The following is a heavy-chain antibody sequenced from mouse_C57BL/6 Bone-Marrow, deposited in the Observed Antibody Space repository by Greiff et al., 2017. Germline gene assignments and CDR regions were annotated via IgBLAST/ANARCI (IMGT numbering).Heavy chain of an antibody. J-gene: IGHJ2*01. CDR1: GYTFTDYE. D-gene: IGHD2-2*01. CDR2: IDPETGGT. V-gene: IGHV1-15*01. CDR3: TRGENGYDDY. Sequence: VKLVESGAELVRPGASVTLSCKASGYTFTDYEMHWVKQTPVHGLEWIGAIDPETGGTAYNQKFKGKAILTADKSSSTAYMELRSLTSEDSAVYYCTRGENGYDDYWGQGTTLTVSS.